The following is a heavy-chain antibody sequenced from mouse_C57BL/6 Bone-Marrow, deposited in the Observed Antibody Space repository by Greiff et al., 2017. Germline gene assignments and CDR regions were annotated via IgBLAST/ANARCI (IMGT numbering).Heavy chain of an antibody. J-gene: IGHJ4*01. Sequence: EVQLQQSGAELVRPGASVKLSCTASGFNIKDDYMHWVKQRPEQGLEWIGWIDPENGDTEYASKFQGKATITADKSSNTAYLQLSSLTSEDSAVYYCTTATLGAMDYWGQGTSVTVSS. D-gene: IGHD4-1*01. V-gene: IGHV14-4*01. CDR3: TTATLGAMDY. CDR1: GFNIKDDY. CDR2: IDPENGDT.